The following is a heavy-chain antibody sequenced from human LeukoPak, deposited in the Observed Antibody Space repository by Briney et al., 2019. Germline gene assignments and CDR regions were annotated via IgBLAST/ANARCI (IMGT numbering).Heavy chain of an antibody. CDR2: MNPNSGNT. V-gene: IGHV1-8*01. Sequence: ASVKVSCKASGYTFTSYDINWVRQATGQGLEWMGWMNPNSGNTGYAQKFQGRVIMTRNTSISTAYMELSSLRSEDTAVYYCARGVETSSGMDVWGQGTTVTVSS. CDR3: ARGVETSSGMDV. CDR1: GYTFTSYD. J-gene: IGHJ6*02.